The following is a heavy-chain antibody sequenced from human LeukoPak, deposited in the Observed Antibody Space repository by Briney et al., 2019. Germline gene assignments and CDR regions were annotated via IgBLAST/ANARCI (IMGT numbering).Heavy chain of an antibody. D-gene: IGHD1-1*01. CDR2: INTYNGNT. Sequence: ALVKVSCTTSGYGFSGYYITWGRQAPGRGREGRGWINTYNGNTVSSQEFQARVTLTTDTSTKTDYMELRSLDSDDTAVYYCARYKFHNYFDYWSQGTLVTVSS. V-gene: IGHV1-18*01. CDR1: GYGFSGYY. CDR3: ARYKFHNYFDY. J-gene: IGHJ4*02.